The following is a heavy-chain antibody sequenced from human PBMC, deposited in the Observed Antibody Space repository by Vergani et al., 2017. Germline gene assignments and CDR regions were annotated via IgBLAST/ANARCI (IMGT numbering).Heavy chain of an antibody. Sequence: QVQLQQWGAGLLKPSETLSLTCAVYGGSFSGYYWSWIRQPPGKGLEWIGEINHSGSTNYNPSLKSRVTISVDTSKNQFSLKLSSVTAADAAVYYCARDWAGDYYGSGGWFDPWGQGTLVTVSS. CDR1: GGSFSGYY. V-gene: IGHV4-34*01. CDR2: INHSGST. D-gene: IGHD3-10*01. CDR3: ARDWAGDYYGSGGWFDP. J-gene: IGHJ5*02.